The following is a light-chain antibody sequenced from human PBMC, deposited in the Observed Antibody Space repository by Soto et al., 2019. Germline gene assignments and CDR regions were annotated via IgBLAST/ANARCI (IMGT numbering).Light chain of an antibody. Sequence: EVVMTQSPATLSVSPGERATLSCWASQSVSSNLAWYQQKPGQAPRLLIYGASTRATGIPATFSGSGSGTEFTITISSLQSEDFALYYCQQYNNWPRTFGQGTKVEIK. CDR2: GAS. J-gene: IGKJ1*01. V-gene: IGKV3-15*01. CDR3: QQYNNWPRT. CDR1: QSVSSN.